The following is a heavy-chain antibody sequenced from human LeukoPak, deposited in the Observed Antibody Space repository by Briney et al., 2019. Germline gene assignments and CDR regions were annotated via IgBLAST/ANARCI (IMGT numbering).Heavy chain of an antibody. CDR2: IYTSGST. V-gene: IGHV4-61*02. CDR1: GGSISSGSYY. Sequence: SETLSLTCTVSGGSISSGSYYWSWIRQPARKALEWIGRIYTSGSTNYNPSLKSRVTISVDTSKNQFSLKLSSVTAADTAVYYCARGAVAAGFDYWGQGTLVTVSS. J-gene: IGHJ4*02. CDR3: ARGAVAAGFDY. D-gene: IGHD6-19*01.